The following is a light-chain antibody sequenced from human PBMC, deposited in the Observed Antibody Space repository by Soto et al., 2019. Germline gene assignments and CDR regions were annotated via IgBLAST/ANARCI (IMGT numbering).Light chain of an antibody. Sequence: QSVLTQPPSVSGAPGQRVTISCTGSSSNIGTNYDVHWYQHLPGTAPKLLIYGNNNRPSGVPDRFSGSKSGTSASLAITGLQAEDEADYYCQSYDSSLSGSVFGGGTKVTVL. CDR3: QSYDSSLSGSV. V-gene: IGLV1-40*01. J-gene: IGLJ2*01. CDR2: GNN. CDR1: SSNIGTNYD.